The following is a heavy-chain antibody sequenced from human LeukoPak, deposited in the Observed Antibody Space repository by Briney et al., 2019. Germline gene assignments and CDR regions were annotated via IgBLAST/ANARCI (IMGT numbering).Heavy chain of an antibody. J-gene: IGHJ4*02. CDR3: ARDTFQPGLIDS. D-gene: IGHD2-2*01. V-gene: IGHV3-21*05. CDR2: INTDSSDI. CDR1: GFTFSRFA. Sequence: GGSLRLSCAASGFTFSRFAMNWVRQAPGKGLEWISYINTDSSDIHYADSVKGRFTISGDNARNTLFLQLSSLRAEDSAVYYCARDTFQPGLIDSWGQGTLVTVSS.